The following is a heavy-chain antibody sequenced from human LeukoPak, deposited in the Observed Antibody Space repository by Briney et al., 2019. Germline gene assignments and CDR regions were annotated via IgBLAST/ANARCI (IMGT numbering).Heavy chain of an antibody. CDR2: INPNSGGT. CDR1: GYTFTGYY. Sequence: ASVKVSCKASGYTFTGYYMHWVRQAPGQGLEWMGRINPNSGGTNYAQKFQGRVTMTRDTSISTAYMELSRLRSDDTAVYYCARDKHPRYCSGGSCYAFDYWGQGTLVTVSS. V-gene: IGHV1-2*06. J-gene: IGHJ4*02. D-gene: IGHD2-15*01. CDR3: ARDKHPRYCSGGSCYAFDY.